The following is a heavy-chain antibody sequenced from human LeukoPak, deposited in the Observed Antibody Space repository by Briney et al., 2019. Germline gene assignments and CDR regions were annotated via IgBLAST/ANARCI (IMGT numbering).Heavy chain of an antibody. CDR2: ISSSGRTI. V-gene: IGHV3-48*01. Sequence: GGSLRLSCAASGFTLSSYSMNWVRQAPGKGLEWVSYISSSGRTIYYADSVRGRFTISRDNAKNSLYLQMNSLRAEDTAAYYCARDLYGDYVVDYWGQGTLVTVSS. D-gene: IGHD4-17*01. CDR1: GFTLSSYS. J-gene: IGHJ4*02. CDR3: ARDLYGDYVVDY.